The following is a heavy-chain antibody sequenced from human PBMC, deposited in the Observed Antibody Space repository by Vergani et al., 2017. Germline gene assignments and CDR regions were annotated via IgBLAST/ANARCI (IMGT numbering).Heavy chain of an antibody. Sequence: QVQLVQSGAEVKKPGSSVKVSCKASGFTFSSYAMHWVRQAPGKGLEWVAVISYDGSNKYYADSVKGRFTISRDNSKNTLYLQMNSLRAEDTAVYYCARDPLRGAATILDYWGQGTLVTVSS. CDR2: ISYDGSNK. D-gene: IGHD5-24*01. J-gene: IGHJ4*02. V-gene: IGHV3-30-3*01. CDR3: ARDPLRGAATILDY. CDR1: GFTFSSYA.